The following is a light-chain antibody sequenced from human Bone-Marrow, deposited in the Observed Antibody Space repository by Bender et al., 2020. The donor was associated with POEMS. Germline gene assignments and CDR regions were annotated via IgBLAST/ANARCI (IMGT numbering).Light chain of an antibody. V-gene: IGLV2-23*02. Sequence: QSALTQPASVSGSPGQSITISCTGSSSDVGSHNLVSWYQHHPGKAPKVILFEVNKRPSGVPDRFSGSKSGNTASLTVSGLQADDEANYYCSSYAANSMMFGGGTKLTVL. CDR3: SSYAANSMM. CDR1: SSDVGSHNL. J-gene: IGLJ3*02. CDR2: EVN.